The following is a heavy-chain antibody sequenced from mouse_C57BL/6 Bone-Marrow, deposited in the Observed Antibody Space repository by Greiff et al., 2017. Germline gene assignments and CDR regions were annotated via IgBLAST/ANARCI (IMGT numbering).Heavy chain of an antibody. CDR2: ISSGSSTL. J-gene: IGHJ1*03. CDR1: GFTFSDYG. D-gene: IGHD1-1*01. Sequence: EVMLVESGGGLVKPGGSLKLSCAASGFTFSDYGMHWVRQAPEKGLEWVAYISSGSSTLYYADTVKGRFTISRDNAKNTLFLQMTSLRSEDTAMYYCARKTLRGGYFDVWGTGTTVTVSS. V-gene: IGHV5-17*01. CDR3: ARKTLRGGYFDV.